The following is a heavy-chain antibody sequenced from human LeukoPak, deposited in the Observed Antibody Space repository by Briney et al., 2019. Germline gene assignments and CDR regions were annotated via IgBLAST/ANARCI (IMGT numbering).Heavy chain of an antibody. J-gene: IGHJ4*02. CDR1: GFTFSTYA. CDR3: AGDYGTSGSYFDFFDY. CDR2: ISYDGSKR. Sequence: PGGSLRLSCAASGFTFSTYAVHWVRQAPGKGLEWVAVISYDGSKRYYADSVKGRFTISRDNSKNAFLQMNSLRAEDTAVYYCAGDYGTSGSYFDFFDYWGQGTLVTVSS. V-gene: IGHV3-30-3*01. D-gene: IGHD3-22*01.